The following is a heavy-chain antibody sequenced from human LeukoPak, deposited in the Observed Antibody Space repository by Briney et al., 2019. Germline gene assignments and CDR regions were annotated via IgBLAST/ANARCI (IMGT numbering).Heavy chain of an antibody. CDR1: GFTFSSYA. Sequence: PGGSLRHSCAASGFTFSSYAMHWVRRAPGKGLEYVSAISGNGVSTDYANSVKGRFTISRDNSKNTLYLQMGSLRAEDMAVYYCARRPDSGSYYVDYWGQGTLVTVSS. CDR2: ISGNGVST. D-gene: IGHD1-26*01. V-gene: IGHV3-64*01. J-gene: IGHJ4*02. CDR3: ARRPDSGSYYVDY.